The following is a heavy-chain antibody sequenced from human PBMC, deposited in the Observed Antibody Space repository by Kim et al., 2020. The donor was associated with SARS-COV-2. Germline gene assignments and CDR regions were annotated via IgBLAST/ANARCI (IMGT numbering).Heavy chain of an antibody. V-gene: IGHV1-18*01. CDR2: ISAYNGNT. CDR1: GYTFTSYG. D-gene: IGHD6-13*01. J-gene: IGHJ1*01. CDR3: ARDQGVLGGPGIAAAGLPFQH. Sequence: ASVKVSCKASGYTFTSYGISWVRQAPGQGLEWMGWISAYNGNTNYAQKLQGRVTMTTDTSTSTAYMELRSLRSDDTAVYYCARDQGVLGGPGIAAAGLPFQHWGQGTLVTVSS.